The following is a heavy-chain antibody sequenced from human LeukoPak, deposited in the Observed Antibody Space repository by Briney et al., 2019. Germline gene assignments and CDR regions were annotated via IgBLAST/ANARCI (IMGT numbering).Heavy chain of an antibody. D-gene: IGHD4-17*01. CDR1: GGSFSGYY. V-gene: IGHV4-34*01. Sequence: PSETLSLTCAVYGGSFSGYYWSWIRQPPGKGLEWIGEINHSGSTNHNPSLKSRVTISVDTSKNQFSLKLSSVTAADTAVYYCARAGLNGDVDYWGQGTLVTVSS. CDR2: INHSGST. J-gene: IGHJ4*02. CDR3: ARAGLNGDVDY.